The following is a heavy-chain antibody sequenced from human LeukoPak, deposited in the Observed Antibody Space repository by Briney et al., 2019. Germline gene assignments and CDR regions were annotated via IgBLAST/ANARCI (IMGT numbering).Heavy chain of an antibody. Sequence: TWGSQRLSCAASGFTFSSYAMSWVRQAPGKGLEWVSAISGSGGSTYYADSVKGRFTISRDNSKNTLYLQMNSLRAEDTAVYYCARAMYSSGWEFYYFDYWGQGTLVTVSS. CDR2: ISGSGGST. J-gene: IGHJ4*02. V-gene: IGHV3-23*01. D-gene: IGHD6-19*01. CDR1: GFTFSSYA. CDR3: ARAMYSSGWEFYYFDY.